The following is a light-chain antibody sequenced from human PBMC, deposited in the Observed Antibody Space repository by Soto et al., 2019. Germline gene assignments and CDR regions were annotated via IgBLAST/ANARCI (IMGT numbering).Light chain of an antibody. CDR2: DVS. J-gene: IGLJ2*01. CDR3: SSYTSTNFVI. Sequence: QSALTEPASVSGSPGQSITISCTGSSGDIGDYKYVSWYKQHPGKAPKLMIYDVSNRPSGVSNRFSGSKSGNTASLTISGLQAEDEADDYCSSYTSTNFVIFGGGTKLTVL. CDR1: SGDIGDYKY. V-gene: IGLV2-14*03.